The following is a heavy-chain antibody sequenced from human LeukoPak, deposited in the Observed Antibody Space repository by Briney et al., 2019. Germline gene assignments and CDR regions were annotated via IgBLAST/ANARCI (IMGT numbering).Heavy chain of an antibody. D-gene: IGHD2-21*01. CDR1: GFTFGTYS. V-gene: IGHV3-48*01. Sequence: GGSLRLSCAASGFTFGTYSMNWVRQAPGKGLEWVSYIGRSSSPIYYADSVKGRFTISRDKSKNTLYLQMNSLRAEDTAVYYCAKCHEVGISDSLKDVWGQGTTVTVSS. CDR3: AKCHEVGISDSLKDV. CDR2: IGRSSSPI. J-gene: IGHJ6*02.